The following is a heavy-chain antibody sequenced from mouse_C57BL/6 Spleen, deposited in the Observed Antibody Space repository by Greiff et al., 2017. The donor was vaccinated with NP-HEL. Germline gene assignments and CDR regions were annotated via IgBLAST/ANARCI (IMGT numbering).Heavy chain of an antibody. CDR1: GYAFSSYW. Sequence: VQVVESGAELVKPGASVKISCKASGYAFSSYWMNWVKQRPGKGLEWIGQIYPGDGDTNYNGKFKGKATLTADKSSSTAYMQLSSLTSEDSAVYFCARQAGSAWFAYWGQGTLVTVSA. CDR2: IYPGDGDT. J-gene: IGHJ3*01. V-gene: IGHV1-80*01. D-gene: IGHD3-1*01. CDR3: ARQAGSAWFAY.